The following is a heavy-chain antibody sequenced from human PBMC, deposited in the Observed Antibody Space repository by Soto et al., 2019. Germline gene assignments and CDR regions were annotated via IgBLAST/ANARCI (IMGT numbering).Heavy chain of an antibody. Sequence: PSETLSLTCAVSGGSISSGGYSWSWIRQPPGKGLEWIGYIYHSGSTYYNPSLKSRVTISVDRSKNQFSLKLSSVTAVDTAVYYCARDQRFIGPTYYYYGMDVWGQGTTVTVSS. J-gene: IGHJ6*02. V-gene: IGHV4-30-2*01. CDR3: ARDQRFIGPTYYYYGMDV. CDR1: GGSISSGGYS. D-gene: IGHD6-25*01. CDR2: IYHSGST.